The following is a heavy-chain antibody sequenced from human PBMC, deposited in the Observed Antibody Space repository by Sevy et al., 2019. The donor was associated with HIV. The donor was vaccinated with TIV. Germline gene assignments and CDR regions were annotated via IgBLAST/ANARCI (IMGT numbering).Heavy chain of an antibody. CDR2: IYYSGTT. D-gene: IGHD2-2*01. CDR3: ARYCICTSPHHWFDP. Sequence: SETLSLTCTVSGGSISSGDYYWSWIRQSPGKGLEWIGYIYYSGTTYYNPSLKSRVTMAVDTSKNQFSLKLSSVTAADTAVYFCARYCICTSPHHWFDPWGQGTLVTVSS. J-gene: IGHJ5*02. CDR1: GGSISSGDYY. V-gene: IGHV4-30-4*01.